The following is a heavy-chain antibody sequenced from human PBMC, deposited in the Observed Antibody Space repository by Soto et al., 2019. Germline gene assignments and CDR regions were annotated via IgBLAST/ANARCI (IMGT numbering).Heavy chain of an antibody. CDR3: ARVPGDY. CDR1: GFPFSAFA. V-gene: IGHV3-23*01. CDR2: IGGSGASI. Sequence: GGSLRLSCATSGFPFSAFAMNWVRHAPGKGLEWVSGIGGSGASIYYADSVKGRFTISRDNSKNTVYLQMNSLRAEDTAVYYCARVPGDYWGQGTLVTVSS. J-gene: IGHJ4*02.